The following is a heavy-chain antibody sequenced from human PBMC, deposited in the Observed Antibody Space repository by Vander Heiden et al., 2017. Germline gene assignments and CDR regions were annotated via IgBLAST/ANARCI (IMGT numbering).Heavy chain of an antibody. D-gene: IGHD3-10*01. CDR2: VYYSGKT. CDR1: GGSISSGKYY. J-gene: IGHJ6*02. V-gene: IGHV4-39*01. Sequence: QLQLQESGPGLVKPSETLSLTCIVSGGSISSGKYYWAWIRQSPGKRLEWIGSGSVYYSGKTHYNPSLKSRATISVDTAKNQVSLKLSSVTAAATGAYYCARHDDYGSGSSQYPADYYYYGMDGGGHRT. CDR3: ARHDDYGSGSSQYPADYYYYGMDG.